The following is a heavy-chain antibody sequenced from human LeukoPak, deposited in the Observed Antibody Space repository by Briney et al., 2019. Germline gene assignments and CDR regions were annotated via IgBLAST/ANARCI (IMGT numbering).Heavy chain of an antibody. CDR1: GFIFNKHA. J-gene: IGHJ4*02. Sequence: GGSLRLSCAASGFIFNKHAMSWVRQAPGKGLEWVSGLSGSGGSTDYADSVKGRFTVSRDNSKNTLYLQMNSLRAEDTAVYYCARGLDYYDSSGATHYWGQGTLVTVSS. CDR2: LSGSGGST. D-gene: IGHD3-22*01. V-gene: IGHV3-23*01. CDR3: ARGLDYYDSSGATHY.